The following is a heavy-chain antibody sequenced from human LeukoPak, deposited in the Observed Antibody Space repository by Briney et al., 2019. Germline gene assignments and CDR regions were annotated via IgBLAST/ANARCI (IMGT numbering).Heavy chain of an antibody. CDR2: MNPNSGNT. CDR1: GYTFTSYD. CDR3: ARGYQVGREYSSSWYFDL. J-gene: IGHJ2*01. V-gene: IGHV1-8*01. Sequence: ASVTVSCKASGYTFTSYDINWVRQATGQGLEWMGWMNPNSGNTGYAQKFQGRVTMTRNTSISTAYMELSSLRSEDTAVYYCARGYQVGREYSSSWYFDLWGRGTLVTVSS. D-gene: IGHD6-13*01.